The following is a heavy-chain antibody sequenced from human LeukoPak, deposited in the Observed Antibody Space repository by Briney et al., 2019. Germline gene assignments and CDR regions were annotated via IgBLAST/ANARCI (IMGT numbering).Heavy chain of an antibody. D-gene: IGHD3-3*01. CDR1: GFTFSSYA. J-gene: IGHJ4*02. Sequence: GRSLRLSCAASGFTFSSYAMHWVRQAPGKGLEWVAVISYDGSNKYYADSVKGRFTISRDNSKNTLYLQMNSLRAEDTAVYYCARTWSGHFDYWGQGTLDTVSS. CDR3: ARTWSGHFDY. V-gene: IGHV3-30-3*01. CDR2: ISYDGSNK.